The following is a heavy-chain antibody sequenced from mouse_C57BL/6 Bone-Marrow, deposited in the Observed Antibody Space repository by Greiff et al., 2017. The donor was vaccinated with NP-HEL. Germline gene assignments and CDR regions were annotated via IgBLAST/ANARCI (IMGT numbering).Heavy chain of an antibody. J-gene: IGHJ3*01. Sequence: VQLQQSGAELVRPGASVKLSCTASGFNIKDDYMHWVKQRPEQGLEWIGWIDPENGDTEYASQFQGKSTLTVDKSSSTAYMQLSSLTSEGSAVYYCASYGRGFAYWGQGTLVTVSA. CDR3: ASYGRGFAY. CDR1: GFNIKDDY. D-gene: IGHD1-1*02. CDR2: IDPENGDT. V-gene: IGHV14-4*01.